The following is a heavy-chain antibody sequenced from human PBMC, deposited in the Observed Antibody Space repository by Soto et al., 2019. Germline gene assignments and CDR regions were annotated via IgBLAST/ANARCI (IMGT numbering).Heavy chain of an antibody. J-gene: IGHJ6*02. CDR2: INHSGST. D-gene: IGHD6-19*01. CDR1: GGSFSGYY. Sequence: PSETLSLTCAVYGGSFSGYYWSWIRQPPGKGLKWIGEINHSGSTNYNPSLKRRVTISVDTSKNQFSLKLSSVTAADTAVYYCAVPAASVAGASGSYYYYGMDVWGQGTTVTVSS. CDR3: AVPAASVAGASGSYYYYGMDV. V-gene: IGHV4-34*01.